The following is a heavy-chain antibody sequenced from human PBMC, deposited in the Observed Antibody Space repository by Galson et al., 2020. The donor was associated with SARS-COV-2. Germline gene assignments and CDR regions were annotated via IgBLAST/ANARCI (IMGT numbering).Heavy chain of an antibody. CDR1: GGSFSGYY. V-gene: IGHV4-34*01. CDR2: INHSGST. D-gene: IGHD2-2*01. Sequence: SETLSLTCAVYGGSFSGYYWSWIRQPPGKGLEWIGEINHSGSTNYNPSLKSRVTISVDTSKNQFSLKLSSVTAADTAVYYCARGGGRTSYYYYYGMDVWGQGTTVTVSS. CDR3: ARGGGRTSYYYYYGMDV. J-gene: IGHJ6*02.